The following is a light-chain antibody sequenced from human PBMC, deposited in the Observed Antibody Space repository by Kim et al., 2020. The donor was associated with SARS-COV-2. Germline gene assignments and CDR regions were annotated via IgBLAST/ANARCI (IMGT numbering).Light chain of an antibody. J-gene: IGLJ2*01. Sequence: SVNRTGTLSRRHSNFAVAWQQVQPDKGPRYLMNLHSDGSHYKGDGIPDRFSGSSSGAERYLTISSLQSEDEADHYCQTWGTGIVVFGGGTQLTVL. CDR1: RRHSNFA. CDR2: LHSDGSH. CDR3: QTWGTGIVV. V-gene: IGLV4-69*02.